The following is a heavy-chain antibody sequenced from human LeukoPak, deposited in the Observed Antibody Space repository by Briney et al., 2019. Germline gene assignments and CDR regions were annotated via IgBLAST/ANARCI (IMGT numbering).Heavy chain of an antibody. Sequence: GGSVRLSWAASGFTFSIYGMHWVRQPPGKGLEWGAVIANDGSNKYYAESVKGRFTISRDNSKNTLYLQMNSLRAEDTAVYYCAKDAALKYYYGSGKSYFDYWGQGTLVTVSS. D-gene: IGHD3-10*01. CDR3: AKDAALKYYYGSGKSYFDY. V-gene: IGHV3-30*18. CDR2: IANDGSNK. J-gene: IGHJ4*02. CDR1: GFTFSIYG.